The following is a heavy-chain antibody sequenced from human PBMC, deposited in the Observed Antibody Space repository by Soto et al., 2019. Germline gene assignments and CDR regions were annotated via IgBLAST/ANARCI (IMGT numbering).Heavy chain of an antibody. V-gene: IGHV1-24*01. D-gene: IGHD1-1*01. CDR2: FDPEDGET. CDR3: ATDRDHLSQLSKLTFATLDI. CDR1: GYTLTELS. J-gene: IGHJ3*02. Sequence: GASVKVSCKVSGYTLTELSMHWVRQAPGKGLEWMGGFDPEDGETIYAQKFQGRVTMTEDTSTDTAYMELSSLRSEDTAVYYCATDRDHLSQLSKLTFATLDILGQGTMVT.